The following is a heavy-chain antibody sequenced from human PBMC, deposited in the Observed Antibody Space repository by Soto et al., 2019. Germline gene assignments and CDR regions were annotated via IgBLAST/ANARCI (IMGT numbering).Heavy chain of an antibody. D-gene: IGHD2-8*02. J-gene: IGHJ5*02. Sequence: QVQLQESGPGLVMPSQTLSLTCTVSGGSITSGDYYWSWIRQPPGKGLEWIGCIFYTGSTYYNPPLKSRITISVHTSKSRFSLMLTSVTAADTAVYCCASVTRYCAGGGCNPNWFDPWGQGTLVTVSS. CDR2: IFYTGST. CDR3: ASVTRYCAGGGCNPNWFDP. CDR1: GGSITSGDYY. V-gene: IGHV4-30-4*01.